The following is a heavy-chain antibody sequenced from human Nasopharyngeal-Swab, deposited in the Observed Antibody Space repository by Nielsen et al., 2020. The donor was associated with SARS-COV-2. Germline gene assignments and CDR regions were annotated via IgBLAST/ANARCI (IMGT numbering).Heavy chain of an antibody. CDR3: AREEQYQLLRLYYYYYYGMDV. V-gene: IGHV3-11*04. J-gene: IGHJ6*02. CDR2: ISSSGSTI. CDR1: GFTFSDYY. D-gene: IGHD2-2*01. Sequence: GGSLRLSCAASGFTFSDYYMSWIRQAPGKGLEWVSYISSSGSTIYYADSVKGRFTISRDNAKNSLYLQMNSLRDEDTAVYYCAREEQYQLLRLYYYYYYGMDVWGQGTTVTVSS.